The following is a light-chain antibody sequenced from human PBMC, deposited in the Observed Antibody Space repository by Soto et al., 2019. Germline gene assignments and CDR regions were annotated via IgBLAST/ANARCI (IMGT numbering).Light chain of an antibody. CDR1: SSDVGGYNS. Sequence: QSALTQPASVSGSPGQSITISCTGTSSDVGGYNSVSWYQHHPAKAPKLMIYDVSNRPSGVSNRFSGSKSGNTASLTISGLQAEDEAHYYCSAFTGSDTLVVFGGGTKLTVL. CDR3: SAFTGSDTLVV. J-gene: IGLJ2*01. CDR2: DVS. V-gene: IGLV2-14*03.